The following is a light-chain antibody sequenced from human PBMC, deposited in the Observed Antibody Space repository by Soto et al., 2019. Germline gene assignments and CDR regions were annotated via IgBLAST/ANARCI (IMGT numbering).Light chain of an antibody. Sequence: SVLTQPPSVSGAPGQRVTISCTGSSSNIGAGYDVQWYQQLPGTAPKVLIYGNSNRPSGVPDRFSGSKSGTSASLAITGLQAEDEADYYCQSYDSNLSGYVFGTGTKVTVL. J-gene: IGLJ1*01. V-gene: IGLV1-40*01. CDR3: QSYDSNLSGYV. CDR1: SSNIGAGYD. CDR2: GNS.